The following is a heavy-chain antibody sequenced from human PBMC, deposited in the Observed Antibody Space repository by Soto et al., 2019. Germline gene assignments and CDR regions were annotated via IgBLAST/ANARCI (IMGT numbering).Heavy chain of an antibody. Sequence: PSETLSLTCAVSGYSISSGYYWGWIRQPPGKGLEWIGSIFQTGSTYYNPSLKSRVTISLDTSKNQFSLNLNSVTAADTAVYYCARDRRNNYAYYFGMDVWGQGTTVTVSS. J-gene: IGHJ6*02. CDR2: IFQTGST. CDR1: GYSISSGYY. CDR3: ARDRRNNYAYYFGMDV. V-gene: IGHV4-38-2*02.